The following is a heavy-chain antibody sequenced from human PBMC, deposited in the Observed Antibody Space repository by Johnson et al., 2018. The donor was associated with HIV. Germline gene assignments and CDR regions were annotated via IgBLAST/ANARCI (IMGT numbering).Heavy chain of an antibody. CDR2: IGTAGDT. CDR1: GFTFSYHD. V-gene: IGHV3-13*01. D-gene: IGHD5-12*01. J-gene: IGHJ3*02. Sequence: EVQLVESGGGLVQPGGSLRLSCAASGFTFSYHDMHWVRQGTGKGLEWVSAIGTAGDTYYPGSVKGRFTISRENAKNSLYLQMNSLRAGDTAVYYCARGGGYDYGFDIWGQGTMVTVSS. CDR3: ARGGGYDYGFDI.